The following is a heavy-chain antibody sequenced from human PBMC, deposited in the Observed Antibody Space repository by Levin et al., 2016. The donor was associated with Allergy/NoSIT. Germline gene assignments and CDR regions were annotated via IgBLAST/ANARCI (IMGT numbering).Heavy chain of an antibody. J-gene: IGHJ4*02. CDR2: IHHSGST. V-gene: IGHV4-4*02. CDR3: ARDIYSSSSL. D-gene: IGHD6-13*01. Sequence: GSLRLSCAVSGGSISSTNWWHWVRQPPGKGLEWIGEIHHSGSTNHNPSLKSRVTISVDKSKNQFSLKLTSVTAADTALYYCARDIYSSSSLWGQGTLVTVSS. CDR1: GGSISSTNW.